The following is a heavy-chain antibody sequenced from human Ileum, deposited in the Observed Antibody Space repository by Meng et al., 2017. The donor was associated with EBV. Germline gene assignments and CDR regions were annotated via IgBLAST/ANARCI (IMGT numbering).Heavy chain of an antibody. CDR1: GASLNNNNW. CDR3: AMSRGHYDFWSVSDLYNWFDP. J-gene: IGHJ5*02. CDR2: IYHRGST. V-gene: IGHV4-4*02. D-gene: IGHD3-3*01. Sequence: VQLQESGPGLVQPSGTLSLTCTVSGASLNNNNWWSWVRQPPGKGLEWIGEIYHRGSTNYNPSLKSRVTISVDTSKKQFSLKLISVTAADTAVYYCAMSRGHYDFWSVSDLYNWFDPWGQGTLVTVSS.